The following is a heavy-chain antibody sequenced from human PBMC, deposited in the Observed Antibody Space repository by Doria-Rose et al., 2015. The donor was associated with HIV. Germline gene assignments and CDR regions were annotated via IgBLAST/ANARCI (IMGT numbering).Heavy chain of an antibody. V-gene: IGHV3-7*03. D-gene: IGHD2-8*01. J-gene: IGHJ4*02. CDR2: IKQDGSEK. CDR3: ARGGNGRPFDN. CDR1: NYW. Sequence: NYWMKWVRQAPGKGLEWVANIKQDGSEKYYVDSVKGRFTISRDNAKNSLYLQMNSLRAEDTAVYYCARGGNGRPFDNWGQGTLVTVSS.